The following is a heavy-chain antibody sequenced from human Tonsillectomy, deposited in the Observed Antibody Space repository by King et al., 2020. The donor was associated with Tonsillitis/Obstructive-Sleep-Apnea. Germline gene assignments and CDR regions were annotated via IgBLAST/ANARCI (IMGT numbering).Heavy chain of an antibody. D-gene: IGHD3-22*01. CDR2: ISSSSSYT. CDR3: ARGKETYYYDSSGYRCPDY. V-gene: IGHV3-11*06. CDR1: GFTFSDYY. Sequence: VQLVESGGGLVKPGGSLRLSCAASGFTFSDYYMSWIRQAPGKGLEWVSYISSSSSYTNYADSVKGRFTISRDNAKNSLYLQMNSLRAEDTAVYYCARGKETYYYDSSGYRCPDYWGQGTLVTVSS. J-gene: IGHJ4*02.